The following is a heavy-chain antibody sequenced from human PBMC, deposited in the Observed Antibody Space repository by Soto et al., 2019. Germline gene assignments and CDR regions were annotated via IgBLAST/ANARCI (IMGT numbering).Heavy chain of an antibody. CDR2: IFAGGTT. J-gene: IGHJ4*02. V-gene: IGHV3-23*01. CDR1: GFTFSSYG. CDR3: AKDGSYHDFDY. Sequence: PGGSLRLSCEASGFTFSSYGMTWVRQAPGKGLEWVSTIFAGGTTLYADSVKGRFTISRDNSQNTLYLQMTRLKADDTAVYYCAKDGSYHDFDYWGQGTQVTVSS. D-gene: IGHD3-16*02.